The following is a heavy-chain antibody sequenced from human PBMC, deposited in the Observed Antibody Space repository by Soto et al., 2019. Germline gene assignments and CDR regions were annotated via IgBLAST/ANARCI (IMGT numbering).Heavy chain of an antibody. J-gene: IGHJ4*02. Sequence: QVQLVQSGAEVKKPGASVKVSCKASGYTFTSYGISWVRQAPGQGLEWMGWISAYNGNTNYAQKLQGRVTMTTDTSTSTAYMELRSLRSDDTAVYYCARDDGGEQSVLMVYALTRPYYFGYWGQGTLVTVSS. CDR2: ISAYNGNT. CDR3: ARDDGGEQSVLMVYALTRPYYFGY. V-gene: IGHV1-18*01. D-gene: IGHD2-8*01. CDR1: GYTFTSYG.